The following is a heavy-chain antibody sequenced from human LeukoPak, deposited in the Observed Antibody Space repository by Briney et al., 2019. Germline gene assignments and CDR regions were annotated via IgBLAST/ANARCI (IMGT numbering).Heavy chain of an antibody. CDR1: GYTFTSYD. Sequence: GASVKVSCKASGYTFTSYDNNWVRQATGQGLEWMGWMNPNSGNTGYAQKFQGRVTITRNTSISTAYMELSSLRSEDTAVYYCARGRGSSGSYYYYYMDVWGKGTTVTVSS. CDR3: ARGRGSSGSYYYYYMDV. D-gene: IGHD6-6*01. J-gene: IGHJ6*03. CDR2: MNPNSGNT. V-gene: IGHV1-8*03.